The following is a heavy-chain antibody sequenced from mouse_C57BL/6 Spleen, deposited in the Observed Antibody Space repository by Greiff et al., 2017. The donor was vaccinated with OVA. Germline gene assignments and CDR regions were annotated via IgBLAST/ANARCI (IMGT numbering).Heavy chain of an antibody. V-gene: IGHV1-22*01. D-gene: IGHD2-10*01. CDR2: INPNNGGT. CDR1: GYTFTDYN. Sequence: VQLQQSGPELVKPGASVKMSCKASGYTFTDYNIHWVKQSHGKSLEWIGYINPNNGGTSYNQKFKGKATLTVNKSSSTAYMELRSLTSEDSAVYYCAYLLYYAMDYWGQGTSVTVSS. J-gene: IGHJ4*01. CDR3: AYLLYYAMDY.